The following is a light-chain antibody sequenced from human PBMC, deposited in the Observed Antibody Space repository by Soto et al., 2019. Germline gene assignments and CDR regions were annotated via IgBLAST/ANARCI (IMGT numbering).Light chain of an antibody. J-gene: IGKJ5*01. CDR3: PKSDNVLYT. Sequence: DIRMTMSQSSLSASVGARVTITCRASQDISNYLAWYQKKPGKVPKLLIYAASTLQSGVPSRFSGSGSGTDFTLTISSLQPEDVATYYCPKSDNVLYTFGQGTRLEIK. CDR1: QDISNY. CDR2: AAS. V-gene: IGKV1-27*01.